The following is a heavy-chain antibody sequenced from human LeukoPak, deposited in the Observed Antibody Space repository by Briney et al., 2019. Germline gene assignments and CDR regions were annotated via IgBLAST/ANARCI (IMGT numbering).Heavy chain of an antibody. Sequence: SQTLSLTCTVSGGSIRSGGDYWSCIRQHPGKGLEWRGYIHYSGNTYYNPSLKSRVIISVDTSKNQFSLNLSSVTAADTAVYYCARDPEPVSPYYFDYWGQGTLVTVSS. D-gene: IGHD1-14*01. V-gene: IGHV4-31*03. CDR1: GGSIRSGGDY. CDR3: ARDPEPVSPYYFDY. J-gene: IGHJ4*02. CDR2: IHYSGNT.